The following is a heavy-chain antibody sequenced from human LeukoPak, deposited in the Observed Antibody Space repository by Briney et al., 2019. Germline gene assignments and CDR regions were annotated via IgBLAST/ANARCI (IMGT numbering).Heavy chain of an antibody. J-gene: IGHJ4*02. CDR3: ARDPTIFGVVIVPDY. D-gene: IGHD3-3*01. CDR2: IKKDGSEK. V-gene: IGHV3-7*01. CDR1: GFTFCNNW. Sequence: PGGSLRLSCAASGFTFCNNWMSWVRQAPGKGLEWVANIKKDGSEKYYVESVKGRFTISRDNAKNSLYLQMNSLRAEDTAVYYCARDPTIFGVVIVPDYWGQGTLVTVSS.